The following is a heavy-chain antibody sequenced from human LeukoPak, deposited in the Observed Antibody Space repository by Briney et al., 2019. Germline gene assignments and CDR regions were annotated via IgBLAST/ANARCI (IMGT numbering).Heavy chain of an antibody. D-gene: IGHD2-2*01. J-gene: IGHJ5*02. CDR2: IYTSGST. Sequence: SETLSLTCTVSGGSISSYYWSWIRQPAGKGLEWIGRIYTSGSTNYNPSLKSRVTMSVDTSKNQFSLKLSSVTAADTAVYYCARDRSRYCSSTSCYRGLIDPWGQGTLVTVSS. V-gene: IGHV4-4*07. CDR1: GGSISSYY. CDR3: ARDRSRYCSSTSCYRGLIDP.